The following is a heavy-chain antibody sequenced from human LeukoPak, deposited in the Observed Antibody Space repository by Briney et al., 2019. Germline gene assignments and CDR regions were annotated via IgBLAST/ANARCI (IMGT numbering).Heavy chain of an antibody. D-gene: IGHD5-18*01. CDR1: GFTLSNFG. CDR3: AKDADTATIIYWYFDL. CDR2: ISDDGSNT. V-gene: IGHV3-30*18. Sequence: PGRSLRLSCTASGFTLSNFGMHWVRQAPGKGLEWVAVISDDGSNTFYADSVKGRFTISRDNSKNTLYLQLNSLRPEDTAVYYCAKDADTATIIYWYFDLWGRGTLATVSS. J-gene: IGHJ2*01.